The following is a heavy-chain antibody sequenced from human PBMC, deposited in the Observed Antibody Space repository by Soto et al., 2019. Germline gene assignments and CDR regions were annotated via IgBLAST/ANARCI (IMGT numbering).Heavy chain of an antibody. CDR3: TTSLVVAARSGVVKGRTDY. CDR2: IKSKTDGGTT. V-gene: IGHV3-15*01. J-gene: IGHJ4*02. CDR1: GFTFSNAW. Sequence: EVQLVESGGGLVKPGGSLRLSCAASGFTFSNAWMSWVRQAPGKGLEWVGRIKSKTDGGTTDYAAPVKGRFTISRDDSKNTLYLQMNSLKTEDTAVYYCTTSLVVAARSGVVKGRTDYWGQGTLVTVSS. D-gene: IGHD3-3*01.